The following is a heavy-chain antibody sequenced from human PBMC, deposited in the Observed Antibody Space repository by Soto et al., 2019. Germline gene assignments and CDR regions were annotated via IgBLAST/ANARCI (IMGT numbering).Heavy chain of an antibody. CDR1: GGSFSGYY. D-gene: IGHD4-17*01. CDR2: INHSGST. CDR3: ARGVTTTFHYYYMDV. V-gene: IGHV4-34*01. J-gene: IGHJ6*03. Sequence: SETLSLTCAVYGGSFSGYYWSWIRQPPGKGLEWIGEINHSGSTNYNPSLKSRVTISVDTSKNQFSLKLSSVTAADTAVYYCARGVTTTFHYYYMDVWGKGTTVTVSS.